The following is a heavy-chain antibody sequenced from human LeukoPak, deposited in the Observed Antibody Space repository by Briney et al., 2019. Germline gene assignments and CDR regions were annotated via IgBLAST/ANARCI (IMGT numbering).Heavy chain of an antibody. CDR2: IYYSGST. CDR1: GGSISSYY. V-gene: IGHV4-59*01. D-gene: IGHD3-22*01. Sequence: SETLSLTCTVSGGSISSYYWSWIRQPPGKGLEWIGYIYYSGSTNYNPSLKSRVTVSVDTSKNQFSLKLSSVTAADTAVYYCARDDSTYSPNYYGMDVWGQGTTVTVSS. CDR3: ARDDSTYSPNYYGMDV. J-gene: IGHJ6*02.